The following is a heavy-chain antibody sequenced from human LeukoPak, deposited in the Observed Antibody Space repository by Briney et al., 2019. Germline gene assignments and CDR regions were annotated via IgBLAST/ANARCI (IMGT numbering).Heavy chain of an antibody. CDR1: GFTFSSYS. V-gene: IGHV3-48*01. Sequence: GGSLRLSCAASGFTFSSYSMNWVRQAPGKGLEWVSYISSSSTIYYADSVKGRFTISRDNAKNSLYLQMNSLRAEDTAVYYCARKGVAFDIWGQGTMVTVSS. D-gene: IGHD3-10*01. CDR2: ISSSSTI. J-gene: IGHJ3*02. CDR3: ARKGVAFDI.